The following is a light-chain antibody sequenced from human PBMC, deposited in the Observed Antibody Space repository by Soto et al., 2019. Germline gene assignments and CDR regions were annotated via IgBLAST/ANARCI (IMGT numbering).Light chain of an antibody. CDR3: QQYTNWPPWT. CDR1: QSLSTN. Sequence: EIVMTQSPATLSVSPGERATLSCRASQSLSTNLAWYQQKPGQSPRLLIYGASTRATGVPARFRGSGSGTEFTLTISSLQSEDFAVYYCQQYTNWPPWTFGQGTKVVIK. V-gene: IGKV3-15*01. J-gene: IGKJ1*01. CDR2: GAS.